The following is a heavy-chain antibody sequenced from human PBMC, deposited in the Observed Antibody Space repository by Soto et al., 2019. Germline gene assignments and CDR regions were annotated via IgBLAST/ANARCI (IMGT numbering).Heavy chain of an antibody. D-gene: IGHD6-6*01. Sequence: QVQLQESGPGLVKPSETLSLTCTVSGGSISSYYWNWIRQPPGKGLEWIGYIYYSGSTNYNPSLKSRVTISVDRSQNQFSLKLSSVTAADTAVYYCARDSGSSSSDFDYWGQGTLVTVSS. CDR2: IYYSGST. V-gene: IGHV4-59*01. J-gene: IGHJ4*02. CDR3: ARDSGSSSSDFDY. CDR1: GGSISSYY.